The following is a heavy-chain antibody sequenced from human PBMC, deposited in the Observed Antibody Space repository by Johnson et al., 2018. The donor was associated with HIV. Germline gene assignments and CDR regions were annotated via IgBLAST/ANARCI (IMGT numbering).Heavy chain of an antibody. Sequence: VQPVESGGGLVQPGGSLRLSCAASGFTVSSNYMSWVRQAPGQGLEWVSVIYSGGSTYYADSVKGRFTISRDNSKNTLYLQMNSLRAEDTAVYYCAREAYCSGGSCYDAFDIWGQGTMVTVSS. CDR3: AREAYCSGGSCYDAFDI. J-gene: IGHJ3*02. CDR1: GFTVSSNY. V-gene: IGHV3-66*01. D-gene: IGHD2-15*01. CDR2: IYSGGST.